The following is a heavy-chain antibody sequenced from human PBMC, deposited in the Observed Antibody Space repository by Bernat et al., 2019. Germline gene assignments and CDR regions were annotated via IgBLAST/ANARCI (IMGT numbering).Heavy chain of an antibody. CDR2: IWYDGSIK. CDR1: GFTFSSYG. D-gene: IGHD3-3*01. V-gene: IGHV3-33*01. J-gene: IGHJ5*02. Sequence: QVQLVESGGGVVQPGRSLRLSCAASGFTFSSYGMHWVRQAPGKGLEWVAVIWYDGSIKYYADSVKGRFTISRDNSKNTLYLQMNSRRAEDTAVYYCASENRSVFFSWFDPWGQGTLV. CDR3: ASENRSVFFSWFDP.